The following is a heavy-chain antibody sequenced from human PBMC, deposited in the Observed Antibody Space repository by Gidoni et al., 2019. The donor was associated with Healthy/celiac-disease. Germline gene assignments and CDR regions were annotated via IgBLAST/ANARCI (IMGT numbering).Heavy chain of an antibody. J-gene: IGHJ6*02. CDR1: GFTFSSYR. CDR3: ARDYDFWSGYYYGMDV. D-gene: IGHD3-3*01. V-gene: IGHV3-48*04. CDR2: ISSSSSTI. Sequence: EVQLVESGGGLVQPGGSLRLSCAASGFTFSSYRLNWVRQAPGKGLEWVSYISSSSSTIYYADSVKGRFTISRDNAKNSLYLQMNSLRAEDTAVYYCARDYDFWSGYYYGMDVWGQGTTVTVSS.